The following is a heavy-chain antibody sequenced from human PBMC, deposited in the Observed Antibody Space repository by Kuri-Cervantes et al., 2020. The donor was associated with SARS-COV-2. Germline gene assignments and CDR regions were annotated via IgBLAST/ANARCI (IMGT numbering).Heavy chain of an antibody. J-gene: IGHJ4*02. CDR2: FYHSGNT. CDR1: GYSISSFYY. D-gene: IGHD3-22*01. Sequence: SETLSLTCAVSGYSISSFYYWGWIRQPPGKGLEWIGSFYHSGNTYYNPSLKSRVTISVDTSKNQFSLKLSSVTAADTAVYYCARDYYDSSGYLVEPGDYWGQGTLVTVSS. CDR3: ARDYYDSSGYLVEPGDY. V-gene: IGHV4-38-2*02.